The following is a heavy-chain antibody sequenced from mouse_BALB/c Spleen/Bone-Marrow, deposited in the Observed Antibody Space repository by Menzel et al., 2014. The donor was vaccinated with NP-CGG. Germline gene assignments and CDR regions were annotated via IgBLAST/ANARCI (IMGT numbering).Heavy chain of an antibody. D-gene: IGHD2-4*01. J-gene: IGHJ1*01. CDR3: AGWGELYDSWSFDV. V-gene: IGHV1-69*02. Sequence: VKLVESGAELVKPGASVKLSCKASGYNFTSYWMNWVKQRPGQGLEWIGEIDTTDNYINYNQKVKGKGTLTVDKSSSTASLQVRSRTSEDSAVYYCAGWGELYDSWSFDVWGAGTPFTVPS. CDR2: IDTTDNYI. CDR1: GYNFTSYW.